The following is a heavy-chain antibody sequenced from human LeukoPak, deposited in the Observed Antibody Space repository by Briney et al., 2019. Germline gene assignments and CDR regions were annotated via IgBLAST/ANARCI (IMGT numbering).Heavy chain of an antibody. V-gene: IGHV3-30*02. J-gene: IGHJ4*02. CDR3: AKQHSSMVRGVDN. D-gene: IGHD3-10*01. Sequence: GGSLRLSCAASGFTFSSYAMHWVRQVPGKGLECVAFIRFDGSETDFLDSVKGRFTISRDNSKNTVYLDMKNLRPEDTAIYYCAKQHSSMVRGVDNWGRGTLVTVSS. CDR2: IRFDGSET. CDR1: GFTFSSYA.